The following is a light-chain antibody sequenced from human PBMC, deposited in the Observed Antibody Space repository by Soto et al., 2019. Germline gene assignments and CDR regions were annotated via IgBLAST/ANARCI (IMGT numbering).Light chain of an antibody. J-gene: IGLJ1*01. Sequence: QSVLTQPPSASGTPGQAVSISCSGSDSNIGSNYVYWYQQVPGMAPKLLIFRNDQRPSGVSNRFSGSKSAYTASLTISGLQAEDEADYYCNSQTTSGIRVFGTGTKVTVL. CDR1: DSNIGSNY. V-gene: IGLV1-47*01. CDR3: NSQTTSGIRV. CDR2: RND.